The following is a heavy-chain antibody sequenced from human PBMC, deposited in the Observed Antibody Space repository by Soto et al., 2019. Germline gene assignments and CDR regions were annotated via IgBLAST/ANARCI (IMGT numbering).Heavy chain of an antibody. CDR3: ARVGSGTAYSFDI. D-gene: IGHD2-2*01. Sequence: GGSLRLSCAASGFTLSTYWMSWVRQAPGKRLEWVANIKQVGSERYYVDSVKGRFIISRDIAKNSLSLQMNSLRAEDTAVYYCARVGSGTAYSFDIWGQGTMVTVSS. CDR2: IKQVGSER. CDR1: GFTLSTYW. J-gene: IGHJ3*02. V-gene: IGHV3-7*01.